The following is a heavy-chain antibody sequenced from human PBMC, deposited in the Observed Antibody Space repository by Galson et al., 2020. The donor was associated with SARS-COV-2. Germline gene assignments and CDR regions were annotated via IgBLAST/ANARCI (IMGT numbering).Heavy chain of an antibody. CDR3: ARQNYDFWSGYDYYYYYMDV. CDR1: GFTFSRYW. CDR2: VNIDGSST. Sequence: GGSLRLSCAASGFTFSRYWMHWVRQAPGKGLVWVSRVNIDGSSTTYADSVKGRFTISRDNAKNTLYLQMNSLRAEDTAVYYCARQNYDFWSGYDYYYYYMDVWGKGTTVTVSS. J-gene: IGHJ6*03. D-gene: IGHD3-3*01. V-gene: IGHV3-74*01.